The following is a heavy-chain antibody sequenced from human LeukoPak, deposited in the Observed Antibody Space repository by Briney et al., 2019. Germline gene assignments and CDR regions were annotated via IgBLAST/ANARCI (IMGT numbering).Heavy chain of an antibody. Sequence: NASGPTLAKPTQTLTLTCNLSGFSLSTSGVGVGWIRQPPGKALEWLPLIYWDDDKRFSPSLKSRLAITKDTSKNQVVLTMANRDPVDTATYYCALSRYYTSTSCFVDWGQGTLVTVSS. CDR2: IYWDDDK. CDR3: ALSRYYTSTSCFVD. CDR1: GFSLSTSGVG. J-gene: IGHJ4*02. V-gene: IGHV2-5*02. D-gene: IGHD2-2*01.